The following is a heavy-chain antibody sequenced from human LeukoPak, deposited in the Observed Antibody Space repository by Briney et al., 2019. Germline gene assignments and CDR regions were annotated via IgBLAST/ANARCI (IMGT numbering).Heavy chain of an antibody. CDR3: ARAVRFLEWFDADY. V-gene: IGHV4-31*03. J-gene: IGHJ4*02. D-gene: IGHD3-3*01. Sequence: TLSLTCTVSGGSISSGGYYWRWIRQHPGKGLEWIGYIYYSGSTYYNPSLKSRVTISVDTSKNQFSLKLSSVTAADTAVYYCARAVRFLEWFDADYWGQGTLVTVSS. CDR2: IYYSGST. CDR1: GGSISSGGYY.